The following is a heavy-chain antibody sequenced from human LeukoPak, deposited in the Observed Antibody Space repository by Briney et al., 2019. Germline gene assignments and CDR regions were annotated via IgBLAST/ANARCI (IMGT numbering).Heavy chain of an antibody. Sequence: QPGGSLRLSCAASGFTFSSYAMSWVRQAPGKGLEWVSAISGSGGSTYYADSVKGRFTISRDNSKNTLYLQMNSLRAEDTAVYYCATIYSGSYLSPFGYWGQGTLVTVSS. CDR3: ATIYSGSYLSPFGY. CDR2: ISGSGGST. D-gene: IGHD1-26*01. CDR1: GFTFSSYA. V-gene: IGHV3-23*01. J-gene: IGHJ4*02.